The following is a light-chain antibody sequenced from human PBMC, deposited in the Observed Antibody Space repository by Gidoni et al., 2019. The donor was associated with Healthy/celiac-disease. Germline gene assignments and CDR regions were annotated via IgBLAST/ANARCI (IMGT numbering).Light chain of an antibody. J-gene: IGKJ2*01. CDR3: QQYNNWPYT. CDR1: QSVSSN. CDR2: GAS. Sequence: IVMTQSPATLSVSTGERATFSCRASQSVSSNLAWYQQKPGQAPRLLIYGASTRATGIPARFSGSGSGTDFTLTISSLQSEDFAVYYCQQYNNWPYTFGQGTKLEIK. V-gene: IGKV3-15*01.